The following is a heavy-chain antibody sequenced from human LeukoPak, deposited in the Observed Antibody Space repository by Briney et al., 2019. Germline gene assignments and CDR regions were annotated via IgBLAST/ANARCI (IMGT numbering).Heavy chain of an antibody. CDR3: AREREDGYNLGFDY. CDR2: IIPILGIA. V-gene: IGHV1-69*04. CDR1: GGTFSSYA. D-gene: IGHD5-24*01. J-gene: IGHJ4*02. Sequence: SVKVSCKASGGTFSSYAISWVRQAPGQGLEWMGRIIPILGIANYAQKFQGRVTITADKSTSTAYMELSSLRSEDTAVYYCAREREDGYNLGFDYWGQGTLVTVSS.